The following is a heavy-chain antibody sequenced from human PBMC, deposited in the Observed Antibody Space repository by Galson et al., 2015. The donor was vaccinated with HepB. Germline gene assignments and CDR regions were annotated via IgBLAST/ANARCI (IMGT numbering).Heavy chain of an antibody. CDR1: GFTFSSYW. V-gene: IGHV3-7*03. CDR3: ASPGEDGSGSYYDFDY. Sequence: SLRLSCAASGFTFSSYWMSWVRQAPGKGLEWVANIKQDGSEKYYVDSVKGRFTISRDNAKNSLYLQMNSLRAEDTAVYYCASPGEDGSGSYYDFDYWGQGTLVTVSS. D-gene: IGHD3-10*01. CDR2: IKQDGSEK. J-gene: IGHJ4*02.